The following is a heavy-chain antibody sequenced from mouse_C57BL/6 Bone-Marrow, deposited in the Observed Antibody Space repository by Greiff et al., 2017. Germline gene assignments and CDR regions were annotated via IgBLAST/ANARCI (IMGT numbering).Heavy chain of an antibody. V-gene: IGHV14-4*01. J-gene: IGHJ3*01. CDR1: GFNIKDDY. Sequence: VQLQQSGAELVRPGASVKLSCTASGFNIKDDYMHWVKQRPEQGLEWIGWIDPENGDTAYASKFQGKATITADTSSNTAYLQLSSLTSEDTAVYYCTPHYYGSSSAWFAYWGQGTLVTVSA. CDR3: TPHYYGSSSAWFAY. CDR2: IDPENGDT. D-gene: IGHD1-1*01.